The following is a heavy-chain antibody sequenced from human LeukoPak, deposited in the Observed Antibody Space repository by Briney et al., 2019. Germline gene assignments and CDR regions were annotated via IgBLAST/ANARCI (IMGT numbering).Heavy chain of an antibody. CDR1: GFTFSMSS. D-gene: IGHD6-13*01. V-gene: IGHV3-30*04. CDR2: ISFDGANK. J-gene: IGHJ4*02. Sequence: GGSLRLSSATSGFTFSMSSMHWVRLAPGKGLEWLAGISFDGANKFSGDSVKGRFSISRDNSKNTLYLQMNSLGLDDTAVYFCARGRAGIAAAGFDYWGQGTLVTVSS. CDR3: ARGRAGIAAAGFDY.